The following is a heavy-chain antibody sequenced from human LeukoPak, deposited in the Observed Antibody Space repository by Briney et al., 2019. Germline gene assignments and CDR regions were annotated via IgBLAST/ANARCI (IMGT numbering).Heavy chain of an antibody. D-gene: IGHD6-19*01. CDR2: ISAYNGNT. Sequence: ASVKVSCKASGGTFSSYAISWVRQAPGQGLEWMGWISAYNGNTNYAQKLQGRVTMTTDTSTSTAYMELRSLRSDDTAVYYCARVHRGWYPYYYGMDVWGQGTTVTVSS. CDR1: GGTFSSYA. CDR3: ARVHRGWYPYYYGMDV. V-gene: IGHV1-18*01. J-gene: IGHJ6*02.